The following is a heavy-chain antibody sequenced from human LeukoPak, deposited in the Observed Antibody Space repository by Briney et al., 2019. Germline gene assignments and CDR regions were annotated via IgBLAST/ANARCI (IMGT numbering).Heavy chain of an antibody. Sequence: ASVKVSCKASGNTFTSYYMHWVRQAPGQGLEWMGIINPSGGSTSYAQKFQGRATMTRDTSTSTVYMELSRLRSEDTAVYYCAREGIAAADTRYYDMDVWGQGATVTVSS. J-gene: IGHJ6*02. CDR2: INPSGGST. CDR1: GNTFTSYY. V-gene: IGHV1-46*01. CDR3: AREGIAAADTRYYDMDV. D-gene: IGHD6-13*01.